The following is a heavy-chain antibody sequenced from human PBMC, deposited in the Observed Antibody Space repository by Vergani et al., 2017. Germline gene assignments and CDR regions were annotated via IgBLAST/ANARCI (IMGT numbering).Heavy chain of an antibody. J-gene: IGHJ4*02. CDR1: GFTFSTYA. CDR3: VKNAGSYEYFFDS. CDR2: LTGGGGST. D-gene: IGHD5-12*01. Sequence: EVQLLESGGSLKQPGGSVRLSCAASGFTFSTYAMHWVRQAPGKGLEWVSALTGGGGSTYSADSVKGRFIISRDNSRATLDLQMNSLRPEDTATYYCVKNAGSYEYFFDSWGQGGLVTIAS. V-gene: IGHV3-23*01.